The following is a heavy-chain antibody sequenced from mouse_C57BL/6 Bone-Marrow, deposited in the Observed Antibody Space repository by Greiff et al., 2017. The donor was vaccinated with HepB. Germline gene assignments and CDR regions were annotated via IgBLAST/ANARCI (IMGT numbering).Heavy chain of an antibody. CDR1: GYAFTNYL. V-gene: IGHV1-54*01. CDR3: ARDTTVDYYAMDY. D-gene: IGHD1-1*01. J-gene: IGHJ4*01. CDR2: INPGSGGT. Sequence: VKLMESGAELVRPGTSVKVSCKASGYAFTNYLIEWVKQRPGQGLEWIGVINPGSGGTNYNEKFKGKATLTADKSSSTAYMQLSSLTSEDSAVYFCARDTTVDYYAMDYWGQGTSVTVSS.